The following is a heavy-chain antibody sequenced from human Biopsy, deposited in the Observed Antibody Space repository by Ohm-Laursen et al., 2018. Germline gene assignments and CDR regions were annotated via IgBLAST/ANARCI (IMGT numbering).Heavy chain of an antibody. V-gene: IGHV3-21*04. CDR3: AKGRVGNSGSLDI. CDR2: ITDSGSHM. J-gene: IGHJ3*02. Sequence: GSLRLSCSASGFTFKNYNMNWVRQAPGKGLEWVSSITDSGSHMYYADSVKGRLTISRDNAKNSLYLQMNSLRAEDTAIYYCAKGRVGNSGSLDIWGHGTMVTVSS. D-gene: IGHD1-1*01. CDR1: GFTFKNYN.